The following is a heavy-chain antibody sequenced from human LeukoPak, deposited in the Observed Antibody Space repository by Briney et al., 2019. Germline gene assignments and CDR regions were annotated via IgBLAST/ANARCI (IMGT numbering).Heavy chain of an antibody. J-gene: IGHJ6*02. CDR3: ASHNDNYDFWSGWPPTYYYYGMDV. V-gene: IGHV1-18*01. CDR1: GYTFTSYG. CDR2: ISAYNGNT. D-gene: IGHD3-3*01. Sequence: ASVKVSCKASGYTFTSYGISWVRQAPGQGLEWMGWISAYNGNTNYAQKLQGRVTMTTDTSTSTAYMELRSLRSDDTAVNYCASHNDNYDFWSGWPPTYYYYGMDVWGQGTTVTVSS.